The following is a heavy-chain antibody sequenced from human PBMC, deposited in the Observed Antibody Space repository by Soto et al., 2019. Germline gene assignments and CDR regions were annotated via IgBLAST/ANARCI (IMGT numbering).Heavy chain of an antibody. J-gene: IGHJ4*02. CDR2: IYYSGST. Sequence: SETLSLTCTVSGDSIGSYYWSWIRQPPGKGLDWIGNIYYSGSTSYNPALKSRVTISIDTSKNQFSLNLSFVTAADTAVYYCARVKGVTYYDISTGPSYFDFWGQGTLVTVSS. V-gene: IGHV4-59*01. CDR1: GDSIGSYY. CDR3: ARVKGVTYYDISTGPSYFDF. D-gene: IGHD3-9*01.